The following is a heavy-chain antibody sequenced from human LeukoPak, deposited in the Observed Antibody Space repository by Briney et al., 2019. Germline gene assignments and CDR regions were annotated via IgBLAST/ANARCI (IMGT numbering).Heavy chain of an antibody. V-gene: IGHV4-59*08. CDR3: AGSRYCSGGTCYATFDY. D-gene: IGHD2-15*01. CDR1: GGSISSYY. J-gene: IGHJ4*02. Sequence: SETLSLTRTVSGGSISSYYWSWIRRPPGKGLEWIGYIYYSGSTNYNPSLKSRVTISVDTSKNQFSLKLSSVTAADTAVYYCAGSRYCSGGTCYATFDYWGQGTLVTVSS. CDR2: IYYSGST.